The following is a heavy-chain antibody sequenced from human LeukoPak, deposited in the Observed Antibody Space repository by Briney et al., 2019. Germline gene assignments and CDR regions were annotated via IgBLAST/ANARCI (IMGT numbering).Heavy chain of an antibody. CDR3: ARDPGQLDY. V-gene: IGHV4-61*02. CDR2: IYTTGST. J-gene: IGHJ4*02. CDR1: GDSISSGSYY. Sequence: SETLSLTCTVSGDSISSGSYYWSWIRQPAGRGLEWIGRIYTTGSTNYNPSLKSRVTISVDTSKNQFSLTLSSVTAADTAVYYCARDPGQLDYWGQGTLVTVSS. D-gene: IGHD1-1*01.